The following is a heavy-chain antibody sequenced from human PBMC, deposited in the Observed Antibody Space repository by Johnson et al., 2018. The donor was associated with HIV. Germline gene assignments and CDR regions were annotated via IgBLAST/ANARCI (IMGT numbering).Heavy chain of an antibody. CDR2: INQDGSEK. V-gene: IGHV3-7*05. CDR1: GFTFSSYW. CDR3: ARDSRAFDI. Sequence: VQLVESGGGLVQPGGSLRLSCAASGFTFSSYWMSWVRQAPGKGLEWVANINQDGSEKYYVDYVKGRFTTSRDNAKNSLYLQMNSLIAEDTAVYYCARDSRAFDIWGQGTMVTVSS. J-gene: IGHJ3*02.